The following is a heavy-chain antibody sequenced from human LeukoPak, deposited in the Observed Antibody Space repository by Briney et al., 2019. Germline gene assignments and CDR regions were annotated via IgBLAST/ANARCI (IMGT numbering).Heavy chain of an antibody. Sequence: PSETPSLTCAVYGGSFSGYYWSWIRQPPGKGLEWIGEINHSGSTNYNPSLKSRVTISVDTSKNQFSLKLSSVTAADTAVYYCAGSRWLVWDWFDPWGQGTLVTVSS. V-gene: IGHV4-34*01. J-gene: IGHJ5*02. CDR1: GGSFSGYY. CDR2: INHSGST. D-gene: IGHD6-19*01. CDR3: AGSRWLVWDWFDP.